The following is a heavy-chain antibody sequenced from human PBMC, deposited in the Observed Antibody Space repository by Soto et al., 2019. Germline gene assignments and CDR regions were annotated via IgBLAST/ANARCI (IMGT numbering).Heavy chain of an antibody. Sequence: PGGSLRLSCAASGFTFSSYGMHWVRQAPGKGLEWVAVISYDGNNKYYADSVKGRFTISRDNSKNTLYLQMNSLRAEDTAVYYCSKESHRHPHFAFRGQGTLVPGSS. V-gene: IGHV3-30*18. CDR1: GFTFSSYG. CDR2: ISYDGNNK. J-gene: IGHJ4*02. CDR3: SKESHRHPHFAF.